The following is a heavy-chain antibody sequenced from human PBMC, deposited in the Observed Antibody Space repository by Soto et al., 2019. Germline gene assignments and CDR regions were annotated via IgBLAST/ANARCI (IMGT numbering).Heavy chain of an antibody. CDR2: IYYSGST. J-gene: IGHJ6*02. D-gene: IGHD3-3*01. Sequence: SETLSLTCTVSGGSISSGGYYWSWIRQHPGKGLEWIGYIYYSGSTYYNPSLKSRVTISVDTSKNQFSLKLSSVTAADTAVYYCARFTIFGVVISSDYGMDVWGQGTTVTVSS. CDR1: GGSISSGGYY. V-gene: IGHV4-31*03. CDR3: ARFTIFGVVISSDYGMDV.